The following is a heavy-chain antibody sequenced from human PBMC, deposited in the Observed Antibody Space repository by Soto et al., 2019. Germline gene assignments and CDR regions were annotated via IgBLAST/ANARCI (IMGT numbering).Heavy chain of an antibody. CDR3: ARGGYCSGGSCYWFDP. Sequence: SETLSLTCPVSGGSISSYYWSWIRQPPGKGLEWIGYIYYSGSTNYNPSLKSRVTISVDTSKNQFSLKLSSVTAADTAVYYCARGGYCSGGSCYWFDPWGQGTLVTVSS. V-gene: IGHV4-59*01. CDR1: GGSISSYY. D-gene: IGHD2-15*01. CDR2: IYYSGST. J-gene: IGHJ5*02.